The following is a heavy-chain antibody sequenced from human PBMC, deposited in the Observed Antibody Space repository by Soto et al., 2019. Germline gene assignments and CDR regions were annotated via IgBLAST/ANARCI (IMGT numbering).Heavy chain of an antibody. CDR3: AKDQASGQGSFDS. V-gene: IGHV3-30*18. CDR2: ISYDGSNQ. Sequence: GWALELSCSASGFTFNVYAMHWVRQAPDKGLEWVALISYDGSNQYYADSVKGRFTISRDNSKNTLFLQMSSLRADDTAVYYCAKDQASGQGSFDSWGQGTLVTVSS. J-gene: IGHJ4*02. CDR1: GFTFNVYA.